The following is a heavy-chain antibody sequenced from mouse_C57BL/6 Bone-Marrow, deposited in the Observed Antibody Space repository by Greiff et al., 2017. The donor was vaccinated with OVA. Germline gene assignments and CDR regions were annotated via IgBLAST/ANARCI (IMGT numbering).Heavy chain of an antibody. CDR3: ARYCGSSSWFAY. V-gene: IGHV1-81*01. CDR1: GYTFTSYG. D-gene: IGHD1-1*01. Sequence: QVQLQQSGAELARPGASVKLSCKASGYTFTSYGISWVKQRTGQGLEWIGEIYPRSGNTYYNEKFKGKATLTADKSSSTAYMELRSLTSEDSAVYFCARYCGSSSWFAYWGQGTLVTVSA. J-gene: IGHJ3*01. CDR2: IYPRSGNT.